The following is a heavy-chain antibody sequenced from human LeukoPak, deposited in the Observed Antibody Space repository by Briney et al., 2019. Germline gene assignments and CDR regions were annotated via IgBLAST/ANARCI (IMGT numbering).Heavy chain of an antibody. CDR3: ARGPLGSTRYYFDY. CDR1: GFTLSGFW. V-gene: IGHV3-7*01. CDR2: LNQDGNEE. Sequence: GGSLRLSCAPSGFTLSGFWMSWLRQVPGKGLEWVATLNQDGNEEYYVDSVEGRFTISRDNAKNSLFLHMNSLRAEDTAVYYCARGPLGSTRYYFDYWGQGTLVTVSS. D-gene: IGHD5/OR15-5a*01. J-gene: IGHJ4*02.